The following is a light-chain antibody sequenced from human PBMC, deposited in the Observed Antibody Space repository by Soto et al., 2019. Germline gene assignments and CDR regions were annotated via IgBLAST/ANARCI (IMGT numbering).Light chain of an antibody. V-gene: IGKV3-15*01. CDR2: GAS. CDR1: QSLTSS. CDR3: QQYNNWPDMYT. Sequence: EIVMTQSPATLSVSPGERVTLSCRASQSLTSSLAWYQQKPGQAPRLLIYGASTRATGTPDRFSGSGSGTEFALTISSLQSEDFAVYYCQQYNNWPDMYTFGQGTKLEIK. J-gene: IGKJ2*01.